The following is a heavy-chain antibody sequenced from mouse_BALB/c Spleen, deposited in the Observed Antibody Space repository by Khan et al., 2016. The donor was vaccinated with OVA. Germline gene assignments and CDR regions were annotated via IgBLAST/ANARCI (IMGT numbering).Heavy chain of an antibody. D-gene: IGHD2-14*01. Sequence: QIQLVQSGPELKKPGETVRISCKASGYTFTTAGIQWVQKMPGKGLKWIGWINTHSGVPKYAEDFKGRFAFSLEISVNTAYLQITNLKNEDTATYFSARGGAAYYRNDGGAMDYWGQGTSVTVSS. CDR2: INTHSGVP. V-gene: IGHV9-4*02. J-gene: IGHJ4*01. CDR1: GYTFTTAG. CDR3: ARGGAAYYRNDGGAMDY.